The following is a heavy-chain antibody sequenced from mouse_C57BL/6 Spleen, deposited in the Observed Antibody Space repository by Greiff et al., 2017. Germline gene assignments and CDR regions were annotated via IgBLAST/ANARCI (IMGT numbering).Heavy chain of an antibody. V-gene: IGHV5-17*01. Sequence: EVKLMESGGGLVKPGGSLKLSCAASGFTFSDYGMHWVRQAPEQGLEWVAYISSGSSTIYYADTVKGRFTISRDNAKNTLFLQMTSLRSEDTAMYYCASHYYGSSYGEYAMDYWGQGTSVTVSS. D-gene: IGHD1-1*01. CDR1: GFTFSDYG. CDR3: ASHYYGSSYGEYAMDY. CDR2: ISSGSSTI. J-gene: IGHJ4*01.